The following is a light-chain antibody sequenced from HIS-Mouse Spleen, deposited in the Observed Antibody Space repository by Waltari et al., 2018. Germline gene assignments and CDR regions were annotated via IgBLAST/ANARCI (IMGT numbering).Light chain of an antibody. CDR3: CSYAGSSTLV. CDR2: EGS. V-gene: IGLV2-23*01. J-gene: IGLJ3*02. Sequence: PGQSITISCTGTSSDVGSYNLVSWYQQHPGKAPKLMIYEGSKRPSGVSNRFSGSKAGNTASRTIAGLQAEDEADYYCCSYAGSSTLVFGGGTKLTVL. CDR1: SSDVGSYNL.